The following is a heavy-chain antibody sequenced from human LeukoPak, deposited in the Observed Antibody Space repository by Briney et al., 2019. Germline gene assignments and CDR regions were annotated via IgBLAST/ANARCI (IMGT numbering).Heavy chain of an antibody. CDR3: ARDISWRFDP. Sequence: GGSLRLSCAASGFTFSSYALSWVRQAPGKGLEWVSYISSSSTIYYADSVKGRFTISRDNAKNSLYLQMNSLRDEDTAVYYCARDISWRFDPWGQGTLVTVSS. CDR1: GFTFSSYA. CDR2: ISSSSTI. V-gene: IGHV3-48*02. D-gene: IGHD3-3*01. J-gene: IGHJ5*02.